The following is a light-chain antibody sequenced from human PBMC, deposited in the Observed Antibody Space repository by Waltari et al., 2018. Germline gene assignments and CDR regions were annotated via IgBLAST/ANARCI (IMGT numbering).Light chain of an antibody. J-gene: IGKJ1*01. CDR2: AAS. CDR3: QQYADLPWT. Sequence: DIQMTQSPSSLSASVGDRGTITCQASQDISSYLNWYQQKPGKAPKLLISAASNLETGVPSRFSGSRSGTDFTFTITSLQSEDIATYHCQQYADLPWTFGQGTKVEIK. CDR1: QDISSY. V-gene: IGKV1-33*01.